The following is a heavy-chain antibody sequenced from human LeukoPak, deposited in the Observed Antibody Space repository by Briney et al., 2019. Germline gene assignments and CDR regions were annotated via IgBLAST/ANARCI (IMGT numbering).Heavy chain of an antibody. CDR2: IKQDGSEK. CDR3: AREKQAGGTSFDF. V-gene: IGHV3-7*01. Sequence: GGSLRLSCAASGFTFSSYWMSWVRQAPGKGLEWVANIKQDGSEKYYVDSVKGRFTISRDNAKNSLYLQMNSLRDEDTAFYYCAREKQAGGTSFDFWGQGSLVSVSS. D-gene: IGHD1-26*01. CDR1: GFTFSSYW. J-gene: IGHJ4*02.